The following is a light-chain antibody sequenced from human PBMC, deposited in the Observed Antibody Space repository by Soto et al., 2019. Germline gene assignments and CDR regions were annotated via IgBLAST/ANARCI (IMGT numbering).Light chain of an antibody. J-gene: IGKJ1*01. Sequence: EIVLTQSPGTLSLSPGARATLSCRASQSVSNTYLAWYQQKPGQAPRLLISGASNRATGTPDRFRGSGSGTDFTLTITRLEPEDFAVYYCHQYGSAPWTFGQGTKVDIK. V-gene: IGKV3-20*01. CDR2: GAS. CDR3: HQYGSAPWT. CDR1: QSVSNTY.